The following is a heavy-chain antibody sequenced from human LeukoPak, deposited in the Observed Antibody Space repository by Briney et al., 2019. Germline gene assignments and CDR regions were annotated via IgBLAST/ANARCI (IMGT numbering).Heavy chain of an antibody. D-gene: IGHD2-21*01. V-gene: IGHV5-51*01. CDR2: IYPGNSES. CDR3: ARLPSSDFLFDY. CDR1: GYSFTSYW. J-gene: IGHJ4*02. Sequence: GESLKISCKVSGYSFTSYWIGWVRQMPGKGLEWMGIIYPGNSESRYSPSFQGQVTISVDTSINIAYLQWSSLKASDTAMYYCARLPSSDFLFDYWGQGTMVTVSS.